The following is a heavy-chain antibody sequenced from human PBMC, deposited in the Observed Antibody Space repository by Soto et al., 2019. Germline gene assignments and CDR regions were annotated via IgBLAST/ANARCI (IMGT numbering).Heavy chain of an antibody. CDR3: ARGYCSGGSCYSFDY. CDR2: IYYSGST. D-gene: IGHD2-15*01. Sequence: SETLSLTYTVSGGSISSYYWSWIRQPPEKGMEWIGYIYYSGSTNYNPSLKSRVTISVDTSKNQFSLKLSSVTAADTAVYYCARGYCSGGSCYSFDYWGQGTLVTVSA. J-gene: IGHJ4*02. CDR1: GGSISSYY. V-gene: IGHV4-59*01.